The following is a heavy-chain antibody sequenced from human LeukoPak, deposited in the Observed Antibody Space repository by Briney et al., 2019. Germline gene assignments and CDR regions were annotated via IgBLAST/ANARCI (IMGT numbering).Heavy chain of an antibody. D-gene: IGHD4-23*01. CDR2: IYYSGST. CDR3: ARHADYGGYLDY. V-gene: IGHV4-59*08. J-gene: IGHJ4*02. CDR1: GGPISSYY. Sequence: SETLSLTCTVSGGPISSYYWSWVRQPPGKGLEWIGYIYYSGSTNYNPSLKSRVTVSVDTSKSQFSLRLTSVTAADTAVYYCARHADYGGYLDYWGQGTLVTVSS.